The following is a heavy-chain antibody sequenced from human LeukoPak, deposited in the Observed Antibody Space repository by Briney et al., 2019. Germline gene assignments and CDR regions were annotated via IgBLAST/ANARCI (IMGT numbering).Heavy chain of an antibody. J-gene: IGHJ6*03. CDR3: ARGSSGWYGYYYYYMDV. V-gene: IGHV1-46*01. D-gene: IGHD6-19*01. Sequence: ASVKVSCKASGYTFTSYYMHWVRQAPGQGLEWMGIINPSGGSTSYAQKFQGRVTMTRDMSTSTVYMELSSLRSEDTAVYYCARGSSGWYGYYYYYMDVWGKGTTVTVSS. CDR2: INPSGGST. CDR1: GYTFTSYY.